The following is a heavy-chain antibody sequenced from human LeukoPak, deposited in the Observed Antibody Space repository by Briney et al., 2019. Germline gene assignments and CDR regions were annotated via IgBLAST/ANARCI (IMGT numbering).Heavy chain of an antibody. CDR1: GYTFGGYS. CDR3: ARDNFWSFDY. Sequence: ASVKVSCKASGYTFGGYSMHWVRQALGQGLEWMGIIDPGGDSTANARKFQGRVTVTMDTSTSTVYMELSSLTSEDTAVYYCARDNFWSFDYWGQGTLVTVSS. J-gene: IGHJ4*02. V-gene: IGHV1-46*01. D-gene: IGHD1-20*01. CDR2: IDPGGDST.